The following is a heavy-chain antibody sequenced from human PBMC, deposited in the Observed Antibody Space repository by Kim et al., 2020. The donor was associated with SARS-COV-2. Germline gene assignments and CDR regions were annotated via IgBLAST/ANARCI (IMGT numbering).Heavy chain of an antibody. J-gene: IGHJ4*02. D-gene: IGHD3-22*01. V-gene: IGHV6-1*01. CDR2: TYYRSKWYN. Sequence: SQTLSLTCAISGHTVSSNSVAWNWIRQSPSRGLEWLGRTYYRSKWYNDYAVSVKSRITVNADTSKNQFSLLLNSVTPEDTAVYYCARQQGTYYYDSSGYYNWGQGTLVTVSS. CDR1: GHTVSSNSVA. CDR3: ARQQGTYYYDSSGYYN.